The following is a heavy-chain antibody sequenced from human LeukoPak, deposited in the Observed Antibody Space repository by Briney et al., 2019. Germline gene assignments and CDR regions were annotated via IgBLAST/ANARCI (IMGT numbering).Heavy chain of an antibody. D-gene: IGHD3-10*01. CDR1: GFTFSSYS. J-gene: IGHJ4*02. CDR2: ISSSSSYI. CDR3: ARDLNSRYGSRYFDY. Sequence: GGSLGLSCAASGFTFSSYSMNWVRQAPGKGLEWVSSISSSSSYIYYADSVKGRFTISRDNAKNSLYLQMNSLRAEDTAVYYCARDLNSRYGSRYFDYWGQGTLVTVSS. V-gene: IGHV3-21*01.